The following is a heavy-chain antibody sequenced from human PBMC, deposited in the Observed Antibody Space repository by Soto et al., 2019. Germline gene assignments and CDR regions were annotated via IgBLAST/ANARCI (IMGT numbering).Heavy chain of an antibody. J-gene: IGHJ4*02. V-gene: IGHV3-21*01. CDR1: GFTCSSYS. D-gene: IGHD3-22*01. CDR3: ARDLTYYYDSSGYPDY. CDR2: ISSSSSYI. Sequence: GGSLRLSWAASGFTCSSYSMNWVRQATGKGLEWVSSISSSSSYIYYADSVKGRFTISRDNAKNSLYLQMNSLRAEGTAVYYCARDLTYYYDSSGYPDYWGQGTLVTVSS.